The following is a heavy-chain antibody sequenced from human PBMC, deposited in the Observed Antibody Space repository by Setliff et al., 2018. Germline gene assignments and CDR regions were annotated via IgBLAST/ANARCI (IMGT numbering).Heavy chain of an antibody. CDR3: ARVQLWSPYYFDY. V-gene: IGHV4-59*08. D-gene: IGHD5-18*01. Sequence: PSETLSLTCTVSGGSISGHYWSWIRQPPGEGLEWIGYIYYSGSTNFNPSLKSRVTISVDTSKNQFSLKLSSVTAADTAVYYCARVQLWSPYYFDYWGQGTLVTVSS. J-gene: IGHJ4*02. CDR2: IYYSGST. CDR1: GGSISGHY.